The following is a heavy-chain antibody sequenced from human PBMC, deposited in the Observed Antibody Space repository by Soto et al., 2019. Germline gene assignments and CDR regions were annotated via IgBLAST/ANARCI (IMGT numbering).Heavy chain of an antibody. V-gene: IGHV3-23*01. J-gene: IGHJ4*02. D-gene: IGHD3-10*01. CDR2: ISGSGGTT. CDR1: GFTFNTYA. CDR3: AKTLGANMVRGVTTFDS. Sequence: TGGSLRLSCAASGFTFNTYAMNWVRQAPGKGLEWVSAISGSGGTTYYADSVQGRFTISRDNPKNTLFLQMNSLRAEDTALYYCAKTLGANMVRGVTTFDSWGQGTLVTVSS.